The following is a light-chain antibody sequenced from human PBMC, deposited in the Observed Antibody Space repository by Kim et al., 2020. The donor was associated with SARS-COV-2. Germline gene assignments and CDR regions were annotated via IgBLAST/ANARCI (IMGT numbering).Light chain of an antibody. Sequence: GQRVTVTSSGTASNIGKNPVNWYQHLPGTAPKFLIYGNYARPSGVPDRFSGSKSGTSASLAISGLQYEDEADYYCATWDDSLNGFVFGTGTKVTVL. V-gene: IGLV1-44*01. J-gene: IGLJ1*01. CDR3: ATWDDSLNGFV. CDR1: ASNIGKNP. CDR2: GNY.